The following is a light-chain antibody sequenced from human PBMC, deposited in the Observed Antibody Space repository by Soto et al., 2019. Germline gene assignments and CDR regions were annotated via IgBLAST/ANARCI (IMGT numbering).Light chain of an antibody. J-gene: IGKJ5*01. CDR1: PSVTNY. V-gene: IGKV3-11*01. CDR2: GAF. CDR3: QQRNIWPPVT. Sequence: EIVLTQSPATLALSPGERATLSCRASPSVTNYLAWYQQKPGQPPRLLIYGAFNRAAGIPARFSGSGSGTDFTLTISSLEHDDSAVYYCQQRNIWPPVTFGQGTRLEIK.